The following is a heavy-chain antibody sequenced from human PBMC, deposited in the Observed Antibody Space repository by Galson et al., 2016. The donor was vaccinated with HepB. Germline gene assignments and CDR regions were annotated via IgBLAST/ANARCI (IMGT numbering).Heavy chain of an antibody. J-gene: IGHJ6*03. CDR2: ITSISSYI. V-gene: IGHV3-21*01. CDR1: GFTFSSYS. D-gene: IGHD2-8*02. CDR3: ASDTLVVSRGVIYYMDV. Sequence: SLRLSCAASGFTFSSYSMNWVRQAPGKGLEWVSSITSISSYIYYAESVKGRFTISRDNAKNSLYLQMNSLKVEDTAVYYCASDTLVVSRGVIYYMDVWGKGTTVTV.